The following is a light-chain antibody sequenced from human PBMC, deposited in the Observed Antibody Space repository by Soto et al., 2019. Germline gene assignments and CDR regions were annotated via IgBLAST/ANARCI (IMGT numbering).Light chain of an antibody. CDR2: GAS. Sequence: IVLTQSAGTLSLCPGERATLSCGASQSVSSTSLSWFQQKPGRAPRLLIYGASSRATGIPDRFSGSGSGTDFTLTISRLEPEDFAVYYCLQYGGLPWTFGQGTKVDIK. V-gene: IGKV3-20*01. CDR1: QSVSSTS. J-gene: IGKJ1*01. CDR3: LQYGGLPWT.